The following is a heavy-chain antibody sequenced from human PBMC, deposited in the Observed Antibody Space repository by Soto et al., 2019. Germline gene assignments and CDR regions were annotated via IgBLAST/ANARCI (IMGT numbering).Heavy chain of an antibody. Sequence: GGSLRLSCAASGFTFSSYWMHWVRQAPGKGLVWVSRINSDGSSTSYADSVKGRFTISRDNAKNTLYLQMNSLRAEDTAVYYCAREGYCSSTSCYVAFDIWGQGTMVTVSS. CDR1: GFTFSSYW. D-gene: IGHD2-2*01. V-gene: IGHV3-74*01. CDR2: INSDGSST. J-gene: IGHJ3*02. CDR3: AREGYCSSTSCYVAFDI.